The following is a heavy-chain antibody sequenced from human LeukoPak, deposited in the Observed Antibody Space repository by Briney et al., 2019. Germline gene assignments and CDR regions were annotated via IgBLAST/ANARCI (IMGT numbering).Heavy chain of an antibody. CDR2: INNYGGSR. CDR1: GFTLSRYA. D-gene: IGHD2-2*02. J-gene: IGHJ5*02. Sequence: GGSLRLSCAASGFTLSRYAMNWVRQVPGKGLEWVSSINNYGGSRNYADSVKGRFTISRDNSKNTLYLHMNSLRAEDTAIYYCAKGGRECTSTTCYTLYNWFDPWGQGTLVTVSS. V-gene: IGHV3-23*01. CDR3: AKGGRECTSTTCYTLYNWFDP.